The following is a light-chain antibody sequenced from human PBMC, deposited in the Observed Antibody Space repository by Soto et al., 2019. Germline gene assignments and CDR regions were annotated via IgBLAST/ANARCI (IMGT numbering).Light chain of an antibody. Sequence: DIEMTQSPSSLSASVGDRVTIACQASQDIHTYVNWYQQKPGKAPKFLIYDASNLVTGVPSRFRGSGSGTGFTFTISSLQPEDSATYFCQQFDRLPWTFGRGTKVELK. J-gene: IGKJ4*01. CDR3: QQFDRLPWT. CDR2: DAS. CDR1: QDIHTY. V-gene: IGKV1-33*01.